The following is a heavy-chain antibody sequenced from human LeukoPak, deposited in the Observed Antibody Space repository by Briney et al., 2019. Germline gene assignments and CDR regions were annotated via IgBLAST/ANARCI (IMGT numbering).Heavy chain of an antibody. V-gene: IGHV4-59*01. CDR1: GGSISSYY. CDR2: IYYSGST. J-gene: IGHJ5*02. CDR3: VRYIRWFDP. Sequence: SETLSLTCTVSGGSISSYYWSWIRQPPGKGLEWIGYIYYSGSTNYNPSLKSRVTISVDTSKNQFSLKLGSVTAADTAVYYCVRYIRWFDPWGQGTLVTVSS. D-gene: IGHD1-1*01.